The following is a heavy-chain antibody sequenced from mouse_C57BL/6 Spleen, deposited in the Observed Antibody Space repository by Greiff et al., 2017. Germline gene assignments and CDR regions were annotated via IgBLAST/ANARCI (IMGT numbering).Heavy chain of an antibody. J-gene: IGHJ4*01. Sequence: QVQLKESGAELARPGASVTMSCKASGYTFTSYTMHWVKQRPGQGLEWIGYINPSSGYTKYNQKFKDKATLTADKSSSTAYMQLSSLTSEDSAVYYCARSNDYYAMDYWGQGTSVTVSS. CDR2: INPSSGYT. CDR1: GYTFTSYT. CDR3: ARSNDYYAMDY. V-gene: IGHV1-4*01.